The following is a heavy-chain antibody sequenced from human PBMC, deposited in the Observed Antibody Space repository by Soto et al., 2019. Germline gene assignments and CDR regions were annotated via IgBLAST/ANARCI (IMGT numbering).Heavy chain of an antibody. D-gene: IGHD4-4*01. J-gene: IGHJ4*02. CDR2: INPSGGST. V-gene: IGHV1-46*01. CDR3: ASVRDDYSLSSFAY. CDR1: GYTLTSYY. Sequence: QVQLVQSGGEVKKPGASVKVSCKASGYTLTSYYIHWVRQAPGQGLEWMGVINPSGGSTTYAQEFQGGVTLTRDTSPTTVYMELSSLRSEATAVYYCASVRDDYSLSSFAYWGQGTLVTVSS.